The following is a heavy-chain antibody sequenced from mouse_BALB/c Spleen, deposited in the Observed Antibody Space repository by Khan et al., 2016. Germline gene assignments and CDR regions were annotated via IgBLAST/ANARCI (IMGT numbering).Heavy chain of an antibody. D-gene: IGHD2-3*01. J-gene: IGHJ1*01. CDR1: GFTFSGFW. V-gene: IGHV11-2*02. Sequence: EVQLLETGGGLVQPGGSRGLSCEGSGFTFSGFWMSWVRQTPGKTLEWIGDINSDGSAINYAPSIKDRFTIFRDNDKSTLYLQMSNVRSEDTATYFCMRYDGYYWYFDVWGAGTTVTDSS. CDR3: MRYDGYYWYFDV. CDR2: INSDGSAI.